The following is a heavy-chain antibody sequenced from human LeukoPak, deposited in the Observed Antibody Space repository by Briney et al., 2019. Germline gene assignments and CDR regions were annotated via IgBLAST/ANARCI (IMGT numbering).Heavy chain of an antibody. CDR2: IYTSGST. V-gene: IGHV4-4*07. J-gene: IGHJ6*03. CDR3: ARGCSSTSCYTGYYMDV. Sequence: SETLSLTCTVSGGSISSYYWSWIRQPAGKGLEWMGRIYTSGSTNYNPSLKSRVTMSVDTSKNQFSLKLSSVTAADTAVYYCARGCSSTSCYTGYYMDVWGKGTTVTVSS. D-gene: IGHD2-2*02. CDR1: GGSISSYY.